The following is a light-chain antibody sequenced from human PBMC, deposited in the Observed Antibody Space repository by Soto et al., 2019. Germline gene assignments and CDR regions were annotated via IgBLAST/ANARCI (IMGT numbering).Light chain of an antibody. J-gene: IGKJ1*01. V-gene: IGKV3-15*01. Sequence: EVLMTQSPATLSLSPGERATLSCWASETVATNLAWYQQKPGQAPRLLISGASTRAAGISDRFRGSGSGTEFTLTISSLRSEDFAVYYCQEYFQWPPGMFGPGTTVDIK. CDR3: QEYFQWPPGM. CDR1: ETVATN. CDR2: GAS.